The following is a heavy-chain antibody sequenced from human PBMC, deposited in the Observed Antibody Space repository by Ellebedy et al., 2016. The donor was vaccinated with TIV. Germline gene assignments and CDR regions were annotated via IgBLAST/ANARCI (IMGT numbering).Heavy chain of an antibody. V-gene: IGHV1-2*02. J-gene: IGHJ5*02. Sequence: AASVKVSCKASGYTFTGYYMHWVRQAPGQGLEWMGWINPNSGGTNYAQKFQGRVTMTRDTSISTAYMELSRLRSDDTAVYYCARDNLYDSSGYYLSNWFDPWGQGTLVTVSS. D-gene: IGHD3-22*01. CDR3: ARDNLYDSSGYYLSNWFDP. CDR2: INPNSGGT. CDR1: GYTFTGYY.